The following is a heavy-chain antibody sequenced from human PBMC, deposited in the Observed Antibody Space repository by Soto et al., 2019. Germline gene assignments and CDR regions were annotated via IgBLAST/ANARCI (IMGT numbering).Heavy chain of an antibody. Sequence: QVQLVDSGGGEVQPGRSLTFSCAASGFTFSTYGMHWVRQTPGKGLEWVAVISYDGTNKFYSDSVKGRFTISRDNFKNTLTLQMNSLRADDTAVYSCAKDLQSYGDYDYYCYGMDVWGLGTRVTVSS. J-gene: IGHJ6*02. CDR2: ISYDGTNK. D-gene: IGHD4-17*01. CDR3: AKDLQSYGDYDYYCYGMDV. CDR1: GFTFSTYG. V-gene: IGHV3-30*18.